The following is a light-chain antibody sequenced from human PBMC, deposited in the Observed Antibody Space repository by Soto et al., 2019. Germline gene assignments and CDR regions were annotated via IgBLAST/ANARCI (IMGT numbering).Light chain of an antibody. CDR2: GAS. V-gene: IGKV3D-20*02. Sequence: VLTQSPGTLSLSPGERATLSCRASQSVTSTYLAWYQQKPGQAPRLLIYGASSRATGVPDRFSGSGSGTDFTLTISSLEPEDFEVYYCQQRSNWPPLTFGGGTKVDIK. J-gene: IGKJ4*01. CDR1: QSVTSTY. CDR3: QQRSNWPPLT.